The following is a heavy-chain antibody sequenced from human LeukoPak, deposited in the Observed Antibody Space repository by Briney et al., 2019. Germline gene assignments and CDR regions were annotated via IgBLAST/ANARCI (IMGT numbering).Heavy chain of an antibody. Sequence: GGSLRLSCAASGFTFDDYAMHWVRQAPGKGLEWVSGISWNSGSIGYADSVKGRFTISRDNSKNTLYLQMNSLRAEDTAVCYCARESGIAAAAYWGQGTLVTVSS. D-gene: IGHD6-13*01. CDR1: GFTFDDYA. CDR2: ISWNSGSI. V-gene: IGHV3-9*01. J-gene: IGHJ4*02. CDR3: ARESGIAAAAY.